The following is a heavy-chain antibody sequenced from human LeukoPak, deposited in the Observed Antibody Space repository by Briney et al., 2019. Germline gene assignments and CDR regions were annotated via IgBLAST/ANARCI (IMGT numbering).Heavy chain of an antibody. Sequence: GGSLRLSCAASGFTFSSYAMSWVRQAPGKGLEWVSAISGSGGSTYCADSVKGRFTISRDNSKNTLYLQMNSLRAEVTAVYYCAKGRFGELLTVFDYWGQGTLVTVSS. V-gene: IGHV3-23*01. D-gene: IGHD3-10*01. CDR3: AKGRFGELLTVFDY. CDR2: ISGSGGST. CDR1: GFTFSSYA. J-gene: IGHJ4*02.